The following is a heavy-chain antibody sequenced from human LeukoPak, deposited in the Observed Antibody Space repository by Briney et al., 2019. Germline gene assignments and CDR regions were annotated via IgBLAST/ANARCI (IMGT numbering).Heavy chain of an antibody. CDR2: ISAYNGNT. CDR3: ARDAQLLHGGRCYYYGMDV. J-gene: IGHJ6*02. CDR1: GYTFTSYG. Sequence: GSVKVSCKASGYTFTSYGISWVRQAPGQGLEWMGWISAYNGNTNYAQKLQGRVTMTTDTSTSTAYMELRSLRSDDTAVYYCARDAQLLHGGRCYYYGMDVWGQGTTVTVSS. D-gene: IGHD4-23*01. V-gene: IGHV1-18*01.